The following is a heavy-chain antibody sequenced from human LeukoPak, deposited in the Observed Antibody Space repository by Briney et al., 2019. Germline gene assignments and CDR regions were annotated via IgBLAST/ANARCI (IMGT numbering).Heavy chain of an antibody. CDR1: GFTFSSYG. V-gene: IGHV3-30*03. CDR3: ARDSVYSTAHEGGWFDP. CDR2: ISYDGSNK. J-gene: IGHJ5*02. Sequence: GRSLRLSCAASGFTFSSYGMHWVRQAPGKGLEWVAVISYDGSNKYYADSVKGRFTISRDNSKNALYLQMNSLRAEDTAVYYCARDSVYSTAHEGGWFDPWGQGTLVTVSS. D-gene: IGHD6-13*01.